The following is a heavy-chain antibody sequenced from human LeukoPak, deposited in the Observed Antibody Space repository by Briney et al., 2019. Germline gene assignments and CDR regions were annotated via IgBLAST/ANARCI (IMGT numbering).Heavy chain of an antibody. CDR1: GGTFSSYA. D-gene: IGHD2-15*01. V-gene: IGHV1-69*13. Sequence: ASVKVSCKASGGTFSSYAISWVRQAPGQGLEWMGGIIPIFGTANYAQKFQGRVTITADESTSTAYMELSSLRAEDTAVYYCASRHCSGGSCGDYWGQGTLVTVSS. CDR3: ASRHCSGGSCGDY. J-gene: IGHJ4*02. CDR2: IIPIFGTA.